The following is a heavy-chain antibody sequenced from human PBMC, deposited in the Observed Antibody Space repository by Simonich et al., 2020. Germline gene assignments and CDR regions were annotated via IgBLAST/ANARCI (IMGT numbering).Heavy chain of an antibody. CDR2: ISRSSSYI. J-gene: IGHJ6*02. V-gene: IGHV3-21*01. Sequence: EVQLVESGGGLVKPGGSLRLSCAASGFTFSSYSMNWVRQAPGKGLEWVSSISRSSSYIYYADSVKGRFTISRDNAKNSLYVQMNSLRAEDTAVYYCARWIAVAGTGAYGMDVWGQGTTVTVSS. CDR3: ARWIAVAGTGAYGMDV. D-gene: IGHD6-19*01. CDR1: GFTFSSYS.